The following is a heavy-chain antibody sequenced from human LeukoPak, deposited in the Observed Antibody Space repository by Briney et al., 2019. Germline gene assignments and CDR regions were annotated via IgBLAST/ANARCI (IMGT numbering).Heavy chain of an antibody. Sequence: GGSLRLSCAASGFTFSSYGMHWVRQAPGKGLEWVAVIWYDGSNKYYADSVKGRFTISRDNSKNTLHLQMNSLRAEDTAVYYCAKDPMVRGVIPHAFDIWGQGTMVTVSS. CDR2: IWYDGSNK. D-gene: IGHD3-10*01. V-gene: IGHV3-33*06. J-gene: IGHJ3*02. CDR3: AKDPMVRGVIPHAFDI. CDR1: GFTFSSYG.